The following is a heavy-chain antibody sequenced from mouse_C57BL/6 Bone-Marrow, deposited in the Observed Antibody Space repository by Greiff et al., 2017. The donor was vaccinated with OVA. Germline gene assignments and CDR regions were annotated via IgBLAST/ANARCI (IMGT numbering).Heavy chain of an antibody. CDR1: GFTFSSYG. CDR2: ISSGGSYT. CDR3: ARGGYAMDY. V-gene: IGHV5-6*01. Sequence: EVKLVESGGDLVKPGGSLKLSCAASGFTFSSYGMSWVRQTPDKRLEWVATISSGGSYTYYPDSVKGRFTISRDNAKNTLYLQMSRLKSEDTAMYYCARGGYAMDYWGQGTSVTVSS. J-gene: IGHJ4*01.